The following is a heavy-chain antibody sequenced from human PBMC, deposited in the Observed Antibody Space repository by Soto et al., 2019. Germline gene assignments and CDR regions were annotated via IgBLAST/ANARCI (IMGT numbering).Heavy chain of an antibody. CDR2: INHSGST. J-gene: IGHJ4*02. D-gene: IGHD2-2*01. V-gene: IGHV4-34*01. Sequence: PSETLSLTCAVYGGSFSGYYWSWIRQPPGKGLEWIGEINHSGSTNYNPSLKSRVTISVDTSKNQFSLKLSSVTAADTAVYYCARLGVPAATLYYVHSWGQGTLVTVS. CDR1: GGSFSGYY. CDR3: ARLGVPAATLYYVHS.